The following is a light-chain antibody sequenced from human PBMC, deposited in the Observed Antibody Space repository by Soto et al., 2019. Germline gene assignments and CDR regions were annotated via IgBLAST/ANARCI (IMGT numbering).Light chain of an antibody. J-gene: IGLJ1*01. CDR1: SSDVGGYNY. CDR2: EVS. CDR3: SSYAGSKDV. V-gene: IGLV2-8*01. Sequence: QSVLTQPPSASGSPGQSVTISCTGTSSDVGGYNYVSWYQQHPGKAPKLMIYEVSKRPSGVPDRFSGSKSGNTASLTVSGLQPEDEADYYCSSYAGSKDVFGTGTKLTVL.